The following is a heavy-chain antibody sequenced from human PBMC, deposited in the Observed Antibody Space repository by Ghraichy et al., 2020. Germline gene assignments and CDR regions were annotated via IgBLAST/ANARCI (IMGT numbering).Heavy chain of an antibody. CDR2: MAQDGSEI. CDR3: ARENWGKWDY. D-gene: IGHD7-27*01. V-gene: IGHV3-7*03. CDR1: GFTFSTYW. Sequence: SLRLSCAASGFTFSTYWMAWVRQAPGKGPEWVATMAQDGSEIYYVDSVKGRFTISRDNAKNSLFMEMNSLRVEDTAVYYCARENWGKWDYWGQGILVLVSS. J-gene: IGHJ4*02.